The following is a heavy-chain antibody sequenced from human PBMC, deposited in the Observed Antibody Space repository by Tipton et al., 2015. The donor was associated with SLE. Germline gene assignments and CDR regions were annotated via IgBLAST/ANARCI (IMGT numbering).Heavy chain of an antibody. CDR3: AKEVQQLVPNYFDY. D-gene: IGHD6-13*01. V-gene: IGHV3-30*04. CDR1: GFTFSSYA. Sequence: SLRLSCAASGFTFSSYAMHWVRQAPGKGLEWVAVISYDGSNKYYADSVKGRFTISRDNSKNTLYLQMNSLRAEDTAVYYCAKEVQQLVPNYFDYWGQGTLVTVSS. J-gene: IGHJ4*02. CDR2: ISYDGSNK.